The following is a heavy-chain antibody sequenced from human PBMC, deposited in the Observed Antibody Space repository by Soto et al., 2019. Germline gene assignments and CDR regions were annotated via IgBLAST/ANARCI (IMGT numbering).Heavy chain of an antibody. Sequence: QVQLVQSGAEVKKPGSSVKVSCKASGGTFSSYAISWVRQAPGQGLEWMGGIIPIFGTANYAQKFQGRVTITEDECTSTAYMELSSLSSEDTAVYYCARASPTWSSGYYSLGFYYWGQGTLVTVSS. D-gene: IGHD3-22*01. CDR3: ARASPTWSSGYYSLGFYY. CDR1: GGTFSSYA. CDR2: IIPIFGTA. J-gene: IGHJ4*02. V-gene: IGHV1-69*01.